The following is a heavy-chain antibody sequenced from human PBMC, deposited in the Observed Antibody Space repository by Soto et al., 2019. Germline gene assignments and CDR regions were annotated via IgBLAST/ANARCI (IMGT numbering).Heavy chain of an antibody. CDR1: GDSISTNSYS. J-gene: IGHJ5*02. D-gene: IGHD6-19*01. V-gene: IGHV4-39*02. CDR2: FYYSGST. Sequence: SETLSLTCTVSGDSISTNSYSWGWIRQPPGQGLEWIGLFYYSGSTHYNPSLKSRLTVSVDTSKNQFSLKVSSVTAADTAVYYCVRDHSNGWYNWFDPWGQGTLVTVS. CDR3: VRDHSNGWYNWFDP.